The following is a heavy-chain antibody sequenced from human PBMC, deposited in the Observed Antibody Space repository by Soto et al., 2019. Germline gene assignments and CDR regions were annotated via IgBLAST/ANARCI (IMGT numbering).Heavy chain of an antibody. CDR1: GFTFSSYD. CDR2: IGTAGDT. D-gene: IGHD3-3*01. Sequence: GGSLRLSCAASGFTFSSYDMHWVRQATGKGLEWVSAIGTAGDTYYPGSVKGRFTISRENAKNSLYLQMNSLRAGDTAVYYCARGARNYDFWSGTTIRDNWFDPWGQGTLVTVSS. V-gene: IGHV3-13*01. J-gene: IGHJ5*02. CDR3: ARGARNYDFWSGTTIRDNWFDP.